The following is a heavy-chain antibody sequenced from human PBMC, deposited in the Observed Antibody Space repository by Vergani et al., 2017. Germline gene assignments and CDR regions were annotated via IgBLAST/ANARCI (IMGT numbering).Heavy chain of an antibody. CDR3: AKEGTVYGDYGMDV. D-gene: IGHD4-17*01. CDR1: GFTFSNYA. J-gene: IGHJ6*04. V-gene: IGHV3-23*01. CDR2: ISGSGGST. Sequence: EVQLLESGGGLVQPGGSLRLSCVASGFTFSNYAMSWVRQAPGKGLEWVSAISGSGGSTYYADSVKGRCTLSRDNSKNTLYLQMNSLRAEDTAVYYCAKEGTVYGDYGMDVWGKGTTVTVSS.